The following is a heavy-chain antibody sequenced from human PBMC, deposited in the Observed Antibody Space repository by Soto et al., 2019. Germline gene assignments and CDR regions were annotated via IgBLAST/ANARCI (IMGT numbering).Heavy chain of an antibody. CDR3: AREGHVVVVPAAGTYYYGMDV. CDR1: GGSISSYY. V-gene: IGHV4-4*07. D-gene: IGHD2-2*01. J-gene: IGHJ6*02. CDR2: IYTSGST. Sequence: QVQLQESGPGLVKPSETLSLTCTVSGGSISSYYWSWIRQPAGKGLEWIGRIYTSGSTNYNPSLKSRVTMSVDTSKNQFSLKLSSVTAADTAVYYCAREGHVVVVPAAGTYYYGMDVWGQGTTVTVSS.